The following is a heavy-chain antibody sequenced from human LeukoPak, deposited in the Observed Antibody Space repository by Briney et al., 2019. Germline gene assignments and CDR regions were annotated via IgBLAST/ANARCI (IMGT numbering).Heavy chain of an antibody. CDR1: GGSFSGYY. V-gene: IGHV4-34*01. CDR2: INHSGST. D-gene: IGHD1-26*01. Sequence: PSETLSLTCAVYGGSFSGYYWSWIRQPPGKGLEWIGEINHSGSTNYNPSLKSRVTISVDTSKNQFSLKLSSVTAADTAVYYCASVASELPNEGDDYWGQGTLVTVSS. J-gene: IGHJ4*02. CDR3: ASVASELPNEGDDY.